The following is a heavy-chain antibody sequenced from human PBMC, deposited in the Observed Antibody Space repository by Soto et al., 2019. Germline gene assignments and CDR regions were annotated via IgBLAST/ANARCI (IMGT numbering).Heavy chain of an antibody. CDR3: ARDARYYYDSSGYRIFDY. J-gene: IGHJ4*02. CDR1: GYTFTSYG. D-gene: IGHD3-22*01. V-gene: IGHV1-18*01. CDR2: ISAYNGNT. Sequence: QVQRVQSGAEVKKPGASVKVSCKASGYTFTSYGISWVRQAPGQGLEWMGWISAYNGNTNYAQKLQGRVTMTTDTSTSTAYMELRSLRSDDTAVYYCARDARYYYDSSGYRIFDYWGQGTLVTVSS.